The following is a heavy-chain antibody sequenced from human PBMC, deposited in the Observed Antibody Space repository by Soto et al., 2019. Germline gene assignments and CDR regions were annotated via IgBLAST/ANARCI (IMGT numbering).Heavy chain of an antibody. V-gene: IGHV3-64D*08. J-gene: IGHJ4*02. CDR2: ISTSGGSA. CDR1: GFTFSSCS. Sequence: GGSLRLSCSASGFTFSSCSMHWVRQAPGKGLEYVSFISTSGGSAPYADTVKGRFTISRDNSKNTLYLQMSSLRVEDTAVYYCVKDLIGTYSFDYWGQGSLVTVSS. CDR3: VKDLIGTYSFDY. D-gene: IGHD1-26*01.